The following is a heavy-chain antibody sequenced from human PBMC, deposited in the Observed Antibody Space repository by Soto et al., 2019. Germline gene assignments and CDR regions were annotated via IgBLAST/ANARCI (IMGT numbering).Heavy chain of an antibody. CDR1: GGSIISYY. Sequence: SDTLSLTCTASGGSIISYYWSWIRQPPGKGLEWIGYIYDSGSTSYNPSLKSRVTISVDTSKNQFSLKLSSVTAADTAVYYCARGGGYYDSICYYGGHYLDYWGQGTLVTVSS. J-gene: IGHJ4*02. CDR2: IYDSGST. D-gene: IGHD3-22*01. V-gene: IGHV4-59*01. CDR3: ARGGGYYDSICYYGGHYLDY.